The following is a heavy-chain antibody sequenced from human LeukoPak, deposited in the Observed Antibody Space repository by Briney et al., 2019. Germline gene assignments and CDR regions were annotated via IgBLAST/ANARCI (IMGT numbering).Heavy chain of an antibody. D-gene: IGHD6-6*01. CDR3: ARESFAARWD. CDR1: GFTFSSYS. V-gene: IGHV3-21*01. J-gene: IGHJ4*02. Sequence: PGGSLRLSCAASGFTFSSYSMSWVRQAPGKGLEWVSSISSSSSYIYYADSVKGRFTISRDNARNSLYLQMNSLTAEDTAVYYCARESFAARWDWGQGTLVTVSS. CDR2: ISSSSSYI.